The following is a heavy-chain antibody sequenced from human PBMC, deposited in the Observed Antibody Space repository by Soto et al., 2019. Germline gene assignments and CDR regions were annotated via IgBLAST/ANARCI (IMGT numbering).Heavy chain of an antibody. CDR2: IFSNDEK. V-gene: IGHV2-26*01. CDR1: GFSLSNARMG. D-gene: IGHD3-10*02. Sequence: QVTLKESGPVLVKPTETLTLTCTVSGFSLSNARMGVSWIRQPPGKALEWLAHIFSNDEKSYSTSLKSRLTISKDTSKSQVVLTMTNMDPVDTATYYCARIRTYVGGVTYYYYGMDVWGQGTTVTVSS. J-gene: IGHJ6*02. CDR3: ARIRTYVGGVTYYYYGMDV.